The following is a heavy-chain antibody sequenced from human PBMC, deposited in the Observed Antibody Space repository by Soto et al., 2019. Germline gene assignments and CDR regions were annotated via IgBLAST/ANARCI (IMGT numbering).Heavy chain of an antibody. J-gene: IGHJ4*02. D-gene: IGHD3-22*01. Sequence: GGSLRLSCAASGFTVSSNYMSWVRQAPGKGLEWVSVIYSGGTTYYADSVRGRFTISRDNSKNKLYLQMNSLRAEDTAVYYCARAWSYYDNSGYSDYWGQGTLVTLSS. CDR1: GFTVSSNY. CDR2: IYSGGTT. V-gene: IGHV3-53*01. CDR3: ARAWSYYDNSGYSDY.